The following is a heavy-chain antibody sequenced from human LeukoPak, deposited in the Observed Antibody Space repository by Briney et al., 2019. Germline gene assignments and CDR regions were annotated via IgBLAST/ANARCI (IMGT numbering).Heavy chain of an antibody. J-gene: IGHJ5*02. CDR1: GGSFSGYY. Sequence: SETLSLTCADYGGSFSGYYWSWIRQPPGKGLEWIGEINHSGSTNYNPSLKSRVTISVDTSKNQFSLKLSSVTAADTAVYYCARGWYSSDFDPWGQGTLVTVSS. CDR2: INHSGST. D-gene: IGHD6-19*01. CDR3: ARGWYSSDFDP. V-gene: IGHV4-34*01.